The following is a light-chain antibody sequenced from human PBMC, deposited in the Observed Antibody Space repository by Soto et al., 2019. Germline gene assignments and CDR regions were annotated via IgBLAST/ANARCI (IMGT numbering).Light chain of an antibody. V-gene: IGKV3-20*01. J-gene: IGKJ1*01. CDR3: QKYGSSPLT. Sequence: EIVLTQSPGTLSLSPGERATLSCRASQRISSNFLAWYQQKPGQAPRILIYGESSRATGIPARLSGSGSGTDLTLTISRLDPEDFALFFCQKYGSSPLTFGQGTKVDIK. CDR2: GES. CDR1: QRISSNF.